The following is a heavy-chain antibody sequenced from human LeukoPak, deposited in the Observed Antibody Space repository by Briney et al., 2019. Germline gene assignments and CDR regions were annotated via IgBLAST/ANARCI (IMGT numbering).Heavy chain of an antibody. CDR2: IYYSGST. D-gene: IGHD3-3*01. CDR1: GGSISSYY. J-gene: IGHJ4*02. V-gene: IGHV4-59*01. CDR3: ARSMGYYDFWSGYYHYFDY. Sequence: PSETLSLTCTVSGGSISSYYWSWIRQPPGKGLGWIGYIYYSGSTNYNPSLKSRVTISVDTSKNQFSLKLSSVTAADTAVYYCARSMGYYDFWSGYYHYFDYWGQGTLVTVSS.